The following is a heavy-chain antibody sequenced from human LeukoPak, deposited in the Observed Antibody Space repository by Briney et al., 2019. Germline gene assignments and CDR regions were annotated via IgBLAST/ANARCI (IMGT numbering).Heavy chain of an antibody. CDR3: ARDHTAMDPHDAFDI. Sequence: RRASVKVSCKASGYTFTGYYMHWVRQAPGQGLEWMGWINPNSGGTNYAQKFQGRVTMTRDTSISTAYMELSRLRSDDTAVYYCARDHTAMDPHDAFDIWGQGTMVTVSS. J-gene: IGHJ3*02. D-gene: IGHD5-18*01. CDR2: INPNSGGT. V-gene: IGHV1-2*02. CDR1: GYTFTGYY.